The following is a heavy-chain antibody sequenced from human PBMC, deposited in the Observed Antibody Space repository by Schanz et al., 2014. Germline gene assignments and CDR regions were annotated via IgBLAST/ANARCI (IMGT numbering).Heavy chain of an antibody. V-gene: IGHV3-21*01. Sequence: EVQLAESGGGLVKPGGSLRLSCAASGFTFSSYSMNWVRQAPGKGLEWVSSISSSSSYIYYADSVKGRFTISRDNAKNSLYLQMNSLRAEDTAVYYCARDGDRFYHNYYMDVWGKGTTVTVSS. CDR2: ISSSSSYI. J-gene: IGHJ6*03. CDR3: ARDGDRFYHNYYMDV. CDR1: GFTFSSYS. D-gene: IGHD4-17*01.